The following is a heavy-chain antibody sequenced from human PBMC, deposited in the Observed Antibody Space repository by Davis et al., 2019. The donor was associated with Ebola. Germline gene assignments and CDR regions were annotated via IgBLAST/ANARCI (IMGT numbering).Heavy chain of an antibody. J-gene: IGHJ4*02. CDR3: AVGALVTMIE. V-gene: IGHV3-23*01. CDR2: ISDSGVGT. Sequence: PGGSLRLSCAASGFTFSTYAMSWVRQAPGKGLEWVSSISDSGVGTYYADSVKGRFTISRDNSKNMPYLQMNGLRAEDTAVYFCAVGALVTMIEWGQGTLVTVSS. CDR1: GFTFSTYA. D-gene: IGHD3-22*01.